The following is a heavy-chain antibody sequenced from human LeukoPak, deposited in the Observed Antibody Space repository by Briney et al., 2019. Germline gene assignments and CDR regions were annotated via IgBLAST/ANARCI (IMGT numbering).Heavy chain of an antibody. CDR3: ARVEETYYYDSSGLPGDY. J-gene: IGHJ4*02. CDR1: GYTFTGYY. Sequence: GASVKVSCKASGYTFTGYYMHWERQAPGQGLEWMGWINPNSGGTNYAQKFQGRVTMTRDTSISTAYMELSRLRSDDTAVYYCARVEETYYYDSSGLPGDYWGQGTLVTVSS. V-gene: IGHV1-2*02. D-gene: IGHD3-22*01. CDR2: INPNSGGT.